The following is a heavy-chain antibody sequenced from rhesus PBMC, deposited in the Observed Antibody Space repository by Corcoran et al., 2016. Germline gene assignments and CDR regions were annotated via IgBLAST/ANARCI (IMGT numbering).Heavy chain of an antibody. Sequence: QVQLQQWGEGLVKPSETLSLTCAVYGGPIRGYYYWSGIRPPPRTGLEWIGYIYGNSASTNYNPSLKNRVTISKDTSKNQFSLKLSSVTAADTAVYYGARDRGYGSGFEYFEFWGQGALVTVSS. CDR3: ARDRGYGSGFEYFEF. D-gene: IGHD2-21*01. CDR1: GGPIRGYYY. V-gene: IGHV4-73*01. CDR2: IYGNSAST. J-gene: IGHJ1*01.